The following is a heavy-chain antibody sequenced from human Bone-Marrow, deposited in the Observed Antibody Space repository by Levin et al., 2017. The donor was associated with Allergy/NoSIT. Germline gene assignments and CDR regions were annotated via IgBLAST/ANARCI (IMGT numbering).Heavy chain of an antibody. Sequence: GGSLRLSCAASGFTLSSYEMNWVRQAPGKGLEWISYISSSSSSMYYVDSVKGRFTISRDNAKNSLYLQMHSLRAEDTAVYFGARATSSWYPIDYWGQGTLSPSPQ. CDR1: GFTLSSYE. D-gene: IGHD6-13*01. J-gene: IGHJ4*02. V-gene: IGHV3-48*03. CDR3: ARATSSWYPIDY. CDR2: ISSSSSSM.